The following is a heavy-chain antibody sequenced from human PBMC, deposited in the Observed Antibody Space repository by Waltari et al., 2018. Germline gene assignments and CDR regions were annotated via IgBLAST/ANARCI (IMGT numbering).Heavy chain of an antibody. Sequence: EVQLVESGGGLVQSGGSLRLSCADSGSDYWMDWVRQAPGKGLMWVSSVKSDGTSPTYADSVKGRFTVSSDSAKNMLYLQMNSLRAEDTAVYYCTTNPPGYWGQGTLVTVSS. CDR2: VKSDGTSP. CDR3: TTNPPGY. CDR1: GSDYW. J-gene: IGHJ4*02. V-gene: IGHV3-74*01.